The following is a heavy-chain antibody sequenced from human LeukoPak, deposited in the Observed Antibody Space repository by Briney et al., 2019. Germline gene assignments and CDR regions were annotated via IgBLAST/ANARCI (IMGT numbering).Heavy chain of an antibody. CDR2: INPNTGDT. J-gene: IGHJ5*02. Sequence: ASVRVSCKASGYTFTTYFSHWVRQAPGQGLEWMGYINPNTGDTQSAQTFQDRVTMTRDTSISTAYLELRRLTSDDTAVYYCARGGLDGFDPWGQGTLVTVSS. CDR3: ARGGLDGFDP. V-gene: IGHV1-2*02. CDR1: GYTFTTYF. D-gene: IGHD3/OR15-3a*01.